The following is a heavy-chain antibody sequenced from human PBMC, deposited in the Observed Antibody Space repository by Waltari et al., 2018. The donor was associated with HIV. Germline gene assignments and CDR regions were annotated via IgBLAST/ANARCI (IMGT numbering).Heavy chain of an antibody. V-gene: IGHV1-18*01. CDR3: ARDGLRYSGTFYSDY. Sequence: QVHLVQSGAEMKKPGASVKVSCKASGYTFISYGISWVRQAPGHGLEWMGWISTCNANTNDARSRQGRVTMTTDTATTTAYMELRSLTSDDTAVYYCARDGLRYSGTFYSDYWGQGTLVTVSS. J-gene: IGHJ4*02. CDR1: GYTFISYG. CDR2: ISTCNANT. D-gene: IGHD1-26*01.